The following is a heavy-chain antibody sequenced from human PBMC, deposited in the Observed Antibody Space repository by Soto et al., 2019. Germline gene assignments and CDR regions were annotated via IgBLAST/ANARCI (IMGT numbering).Heavy chain of an antibody. CDR1: GYTFTNYG. D-gene: IGHD3-10*01. CDR2: ISAYNGNT. J-gene: IGHJ6*02. V-gene: IGHV1-18*01. CDR3: AREGYYASGSYNPRDMDV. Sequence: QLQLVQSGAEVKKPGASVKVSCKASGYTFTNYGISWVRQAPGQGLEWMGWISAYNGNTDYAQNLQGRVTMTTDPSTTTAYMELKNLRSDDTAVYYSAREGYYASGSYNPRDMDVWGQGTTVTVSS.